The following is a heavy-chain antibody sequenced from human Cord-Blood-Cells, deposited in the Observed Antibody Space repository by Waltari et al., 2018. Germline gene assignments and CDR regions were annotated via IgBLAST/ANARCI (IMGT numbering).Heavy chain of an antibody. J-gene: IGHJ4*02. CDR3: TISGSYYFDY. CDR2: IRSKANSYAT. D-gene: IGHD1-26*01. CDR1: GFTFSGSA. Sequence: EVQLVESGGGLVQPGGSLKLSCAASGFTFSGSAMPWVLQASGKGLEWVGRIRSKANSYATAYAASVKGRFTISRDDSKNTAYLQMNSLKTEDTAVYYCTISGSYYFDYWGQGTLVTVSS. V-gene: IGHV3-73*02.